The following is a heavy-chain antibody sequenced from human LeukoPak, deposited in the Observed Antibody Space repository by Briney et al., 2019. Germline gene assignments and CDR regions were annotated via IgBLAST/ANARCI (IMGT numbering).Heavy chain of an antibody. V-gene: IGHV3-74*01. CDR2: MNSDGRST. CDR3: ARKTGSYYYFDS. CDR1: GFTFSSYW. J-gene: IGHJ4*02. Sequence: GGSLRLSCGSSGFTFSSYWMHWVRQAPGKGLVWVSRMNSDGRSTSYADSVKGRFTISRDNAKNTLYLQMNSLRAEDTAVYYCARKTGSYYYFDSWGQGTLVTVSS. D-gene: IGHD1-26*01.